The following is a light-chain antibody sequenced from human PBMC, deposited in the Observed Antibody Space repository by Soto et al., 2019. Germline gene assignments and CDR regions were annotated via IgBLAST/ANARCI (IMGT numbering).Light chain of an antibody. Sequence: TVMTQSPSTLSVSQGERATLSCRASQGLGTNLAWYQQRPGQAPRLLIYAASTRATGVPARFSGSGSETEFTLTITTLQSEDFAVYYCQQYNHWPLSFCVGTKVDIK. V-gene: IGKV3-15*01. CDR3: QQYNHWPLS. CDR1: QGLGTN. J-gene: IGKJ4*01. CDR2: AAS.